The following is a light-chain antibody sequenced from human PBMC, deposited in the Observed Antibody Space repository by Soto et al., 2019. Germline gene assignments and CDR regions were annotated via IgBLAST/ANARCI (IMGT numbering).Light chain of an antibody. J-gene: IGLJ2*01. CDR2: DNN. CDR3: QSYDSSLSGHVI. Sequence: QSVLTQPPSVSGAPGQTITMSCTGSGSNVGASYDVHWYQVLPGAGPRLLIYDNNHRPSGVPDRFSGSKSGTSASLAITGLQAEDEADYYCQSYDSSLSGHVIFGGGTKLTVL. V-gene: IGLV1-40*01. CDR1: GSNVGASYD.